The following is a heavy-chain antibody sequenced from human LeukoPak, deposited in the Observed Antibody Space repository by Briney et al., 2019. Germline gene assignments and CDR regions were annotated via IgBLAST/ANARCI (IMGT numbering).Heavy chain of an antibody. CDR2: TYYRSEWYN. CDR1: GDSVSSNSAA. J-gene: IGHJ4*02. Sequence: SQTLSLTCDISGDSVSSNSAAWNWIRQSPSRGLEWLGRTYYRSEWYNDYSVSVKSRITINPDTSKNQFSLQLNSVTPEDTAVYYCARVGYYGSGSFYSTQTSVFDYWGQGTLVTVSS. D-gene: IGHD3-10*01. CDR3: ARVGYYGSGSFYSTQTSVFDY. V-gene: IGHV6-1*01.